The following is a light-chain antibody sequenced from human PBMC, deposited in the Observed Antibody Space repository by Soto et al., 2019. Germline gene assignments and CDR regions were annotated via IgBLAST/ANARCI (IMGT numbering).Light chain of an antibody. J-gene: IGKJ5*01. CDR3: QQYGSLPTI. CDR2: DAS. CDR1: QTVSNDY. Sequence: TLFLSPGERPTLSDRASQTVSNDYLAGYQQKPGQAPRVXIYDASSRATGIPDRFSGSGSGTDFTLTISRLEPEDFAVYYCQQYGSLPTIFAQGTRLENK. V-gene: IGKV3-20*01.